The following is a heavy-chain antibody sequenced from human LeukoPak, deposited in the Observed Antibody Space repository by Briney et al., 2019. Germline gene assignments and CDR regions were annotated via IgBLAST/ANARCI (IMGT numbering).Heavy chain of an antibody. V-gene: IGHV1-8*01. CDR3: ATTPRYYDFWSGYYWRSDGMDV. J-gene: IGHJ6*02. CDR2: MNPNSGNT. D-gene: IGHD3-3*01. CDR1: GYTFTSYD. Sequence: ASVKVSCKASGYTFTSYDINWVRQATGQGLEWMGWMNPNSGNTGYAQKFQGRVTMTRNTSISTAYMELSSLRSEDTAVYYCATTPRYYDFWSGYYWRSDGMDVWGQGTTVTVSS.